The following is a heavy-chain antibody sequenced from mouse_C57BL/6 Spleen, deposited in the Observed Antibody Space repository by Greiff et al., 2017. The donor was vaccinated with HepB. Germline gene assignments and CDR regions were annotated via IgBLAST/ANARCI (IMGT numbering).Heavy chain of an antibody. D-gene: IGHD2-5*01. CDR2: IYPGDGDT. J-gene: IGHJ4*01. V-gene: IGHV1-82*01. CDR1: GYAFSSSW. Sequence: VQLQQSGPELVKPGASVKISCKASGYAFSSSWMNWVKQRPGKGLEWIGRIYPGDGDTNYNGKFKGKATLTADKSSSTAYMQLSSLTSEDSAVYFCARRAYYSNVYAMDYWGQGTSVTVSS. CDR3: ARRAYYSNVYAMDY.